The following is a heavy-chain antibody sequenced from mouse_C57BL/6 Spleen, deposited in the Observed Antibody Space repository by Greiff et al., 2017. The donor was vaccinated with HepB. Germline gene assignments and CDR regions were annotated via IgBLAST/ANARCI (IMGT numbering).Heavy chain of an antibody. CDR1: GFTFSDYY. CDR3: ARQGVYDYDGGYFDV. V-gene: IGHV5-12*01. Sequence: EVMLVESGGGLVQPGGSLKLSCAASGFTFSDYYMYWVRQTPEKRLEWVAYISNGGGSTYYPDTVKGRFTISRDNAKNTLYLQMSRLKSEDTAMYYCARQGVYDYDGGYFDVWGTGTTVTVSS. CDR2: ISNGGGST. D-gene: IGHD2-4*01. J-gene: IGHJ1*03.